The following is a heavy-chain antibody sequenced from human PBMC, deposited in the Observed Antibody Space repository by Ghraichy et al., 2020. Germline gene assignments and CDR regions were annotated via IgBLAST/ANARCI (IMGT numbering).Heavy chain of an antibody. CDR1: DGSFSDYY. D-gene: IGHD3-3*01. V-gene: IGHV4-34*01. Sequence: SQTLSLTCAVYDGSFSDYYWSWIRQPPGKGLEWIGEINHSGSTNYNPSLKSRVTISVDTSKNQFSLKLSSVTAADTAVYYCARAAIFGVTSRGMDVWGQGTTVTVSS. CDR3: ARAAIFGVTSRGMDV. J-gene: IGHJ6*02. CDR2: INHSGST.